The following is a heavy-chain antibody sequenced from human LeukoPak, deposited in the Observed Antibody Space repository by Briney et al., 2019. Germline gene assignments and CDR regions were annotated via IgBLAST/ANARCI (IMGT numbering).Heavy chain of an antibody. J-gene: IGHJ4*02. CDR2: ISSSSYI. CDR1: GFTFSSYS. CDR3: ARTRTTVAPYFDY. Sequence: PGGSLRLSCAASGFTFSSYSMNWVRQAPGKGLEWVSSISSSSYIYYADSVKGRFTISRDNAKNSLYLQMNSLRAEDTAVYYCARTRTTVAPYFDYWGQGTLVTVSS. D-gene: IGHD4-23*01. V-gene: IGHV3-21*01.